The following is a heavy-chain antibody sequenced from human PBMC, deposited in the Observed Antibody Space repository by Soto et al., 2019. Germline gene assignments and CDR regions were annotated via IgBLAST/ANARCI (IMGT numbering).Heavy chain of an antibody. CDR3: ARGWQLGSQWRDDYGMDD. V-gene: IGHV1-69*13. CDR2: IIPIFGTA. J-gene: IGHJ6*02. CDR1: GGTFSSYA. Sequence: SVKVSCKASGGTFSSYAISWVRQAPGQGLEWMGGIIPIFGTANYAQKFQGRVTITADESTSTAYMELSSLRSEDTAVYYCARGWQLGSQWRDDYGMDDWGHGST. D-gene: IGHD6-6*01.